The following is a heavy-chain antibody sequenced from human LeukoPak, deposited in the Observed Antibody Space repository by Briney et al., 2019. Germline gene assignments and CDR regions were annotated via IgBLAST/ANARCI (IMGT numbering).Heavy chain of an antibody. CDR2: ISSSSSTI. CDR1: GFTFSSYS. Sequence: PGGSLRLSCAASGFTFSSYSMNWVRQAPGKGLEWVSYISSSSSTIYYADSVKGRFTISRDNAKNSLYLQMNSLRAEDTAVYYCARDRGEMATAPDFDYWGQGTLVTVSS. J-gene: IGHJ4*02. V-gene: IGHV3-48*04. CDR3: ARDRGEMATAPDFDY. D-gene: IGHD5-24*01.